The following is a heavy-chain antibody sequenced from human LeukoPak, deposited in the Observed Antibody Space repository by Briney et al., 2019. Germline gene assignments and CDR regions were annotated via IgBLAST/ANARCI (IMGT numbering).Heavy chain of an antibody. CDR1: GFTFSRYA. CDR3: AKDRFGSGSPNWFGP. D-gene: IGHD3-10*01. Sequence: QPGGSLRLSCAGSGFTFSRYAMSWIRQVPGKGLEWVSVISGSGGDIFYTDSVKGRFTISRDNSKNTLYLQMNGLRAGHTAVYYCAKDRFGSGSPNWFGPWGQGTLVSVSS. V-gene: IGHV3-23*01. CDR2: ISGSGGDI. J-gene: IGHJ5*02.